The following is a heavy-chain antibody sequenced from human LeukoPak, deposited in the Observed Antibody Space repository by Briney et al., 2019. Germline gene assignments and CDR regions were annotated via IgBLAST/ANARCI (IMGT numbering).Heavy chain of an antibody. CDR3: AKDLSIVGATTYFDY. J-gene: IGHJ4*02. CDR1: GFTFSSYA. Sequence: GSLRLSCAASGFTFSSYAMSWVRQAPGKGLEWVSAISGSGGSTYYADSVKGRFTISRDNSKNTLYLQMNSLRAEDTAVYYCAKDLSIVGATTYFDYWGQGTLVTVSS. CDR2: ISGSGGST. V-gene: IGHV3-23*01. D-gene: IGHD1-26*01.